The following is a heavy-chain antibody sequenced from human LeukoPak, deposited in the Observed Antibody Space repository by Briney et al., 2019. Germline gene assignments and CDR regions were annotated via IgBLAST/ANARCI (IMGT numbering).Heavy chain of an antibody. Sequence: ASVKVSCKASGYTFTSYDINWVRQATGQGLEWMGWMNPNSGNTGYAQKFQGRVTMTRNASISTAYMELSSLRSADTAVYYCARGYLRVNTRKYYYDSSGYYPPGWWGQGTLVTVSS. D-gene: IGHD3-22*01. CDR1: GYTFTSYD. CDR3: ARGYLRVNTRKYYYDSSGYYPPGW. J-gene: IGHJ4*02. V-gene: IGHV1-8*01. CDR2: MNPNSGNT.